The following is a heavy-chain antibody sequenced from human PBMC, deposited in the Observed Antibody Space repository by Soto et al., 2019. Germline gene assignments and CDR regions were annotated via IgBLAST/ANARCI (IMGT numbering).Heavy chain of an antibody. CDR2: TGISGRTT. V-gene: IGHV3-23*01. Sequence: PGGSLRLSCAASGFTITSSAMSWVRQAPGKGLEWVSTTGISGRTTYYADSVKGRFTVSRDDSKNTLDLQVSSLRAEDTAVYYCATVHNTSRSFDYWGQGTPVTVSS. CDR3: ATVHNTSRSFDY. D-gene: IGHD1-20*01. J-gene: IGHJ4*02. CDR1: GFTITSSA.